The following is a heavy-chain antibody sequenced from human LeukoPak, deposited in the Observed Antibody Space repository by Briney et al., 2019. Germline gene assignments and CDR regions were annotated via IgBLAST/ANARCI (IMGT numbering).Heavy chain of an antibody. J-gene: IGHJ5*02. CDR2: IIPIFGIA. CDR1: GYTFTGYY. V-gene: IGHV1-69*02. CDR3: ATDMWRENWNTNNWFDP. Sequence: SVKVSCKASGYTFTGYYMHWVRQAPGQGLEWMGRIIPIFGIANYAQKFQGRVTITADKSTSTAYMELSSLRSEDTAVYYCATDMWRENWNTNNWFDPWGRGTLVTVSS. D-gene: IGHD1/OR15-1a*01.